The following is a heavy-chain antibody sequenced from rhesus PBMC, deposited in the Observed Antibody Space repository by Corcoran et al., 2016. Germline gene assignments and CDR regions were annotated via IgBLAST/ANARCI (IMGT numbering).Heavy chain of an antibody. D-gene: IGHD4-23*01. CDR2: ITYGGCL. CDR3: ARGPPTNEYSRLGLGY. J-gene: IGHJ4*01. Sequence: QVHLQESGPGLVKPSETLSLTCAVPGDSITSGYYFWSWILQPPGKALEWFWYITYGGCLNYDPSLAIRVTISRDASKNQFSLELNSVTAADTAVYYCARGPPTNEYSRLGLGYWGQGVLVTVSS. CDR1: GDSITSGYYF. V-gene: IGHV4-122*02.